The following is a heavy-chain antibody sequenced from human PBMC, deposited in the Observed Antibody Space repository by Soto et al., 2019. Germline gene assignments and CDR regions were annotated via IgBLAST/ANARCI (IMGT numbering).Heavy chain of an antibody. V-gene: IGHV4-31*03. J-gene: IGHJ5*02. CDR2: IYYSGST. CDR3: ARDRSPLGYCSGGSCLGWFDP. Sequence: SETLSLTCTVSGGSISSGGYYWSWIRQHPGKGLEWIGYIYYSGSTYYNPSLKSRVTISVDTSKNQFSLKLSSVTAADTAVYYCARDRSPLGYCSGGSCLGWFDPWGQGTLVTVSS. CDR1: GGSISSGGYY. D-gene: IGHD2-15*01.